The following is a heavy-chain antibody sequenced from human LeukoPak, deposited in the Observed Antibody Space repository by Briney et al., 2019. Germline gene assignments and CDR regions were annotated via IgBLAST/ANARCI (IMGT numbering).Heavy chain of an antibody. Sequence: SETLSLTCAVYGGSFIGYYWCWIRQPPGKGLEWIGEINHSGSTNYNPSLKSRVTISVDTSKNQFSLKLSSVTAADTAVYYCARGIAAAGPFDYWGQGTLVTVSS. CDR2: INHSGST. V-gene: IGHV4-34*01. CDR3: ARGIAAAGPFDY. CDR1: GGSFIGYY. J-gene: IGHJ4*02. D-gene: IGHD6-13*01.